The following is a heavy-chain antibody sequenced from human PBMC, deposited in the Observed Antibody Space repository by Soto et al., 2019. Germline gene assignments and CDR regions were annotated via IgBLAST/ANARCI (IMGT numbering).Heavy chain of an antibody. Sequence: LSLTCTVSGGSISSGDYYWSWIRQSPGKGLEWIGYIYYSGSTYYNPSLKSRVTVSLDTSKNQFSLKLDSVTAADMAVYYCARSHITIFGVVITPRYFDYWGQGTLVTVSS. J-gene: IGHJ4*02. D-gene: IGHD3-3*01. V-gene: IGHV4-30-4*01. CDR1: GGSISSGDYY. CDR3: ARSHITIFGVVITPRYFDY. CDR2: IYYSGST.